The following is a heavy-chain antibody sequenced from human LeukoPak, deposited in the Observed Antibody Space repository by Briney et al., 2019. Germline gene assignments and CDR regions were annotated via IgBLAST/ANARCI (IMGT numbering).Heavy chain of an antibody. CDR1: GFTFSNAW. J-gene: IGHJ1*01. CDR3: TTPPGNYYAWAYFQH. CDR2: IKSKTDGGTA. V-gene: IGHV3-15*01. Sequence: GGSLRLSCAASGFTFSNAWMTWVRQASGKGLEWVGRIKSKTDGGTADYAAPVKGRFTISRDDSKNTMYLQLNSLKTEDTAVYYCTTPPGNYYAWAYFQHWGQGTLVTVSS. D-gene: IGHD1-26*01.